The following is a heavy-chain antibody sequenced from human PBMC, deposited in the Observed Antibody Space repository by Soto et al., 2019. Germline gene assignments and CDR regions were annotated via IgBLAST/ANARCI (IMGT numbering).Heavy chain of an antibody. CDR1: GFTFSSYG. D-gene: IGHD5-12*01. Sequence: PGGSLRLSCAASGFTFSSYGMHWVRQAPGKGLEWVAVISYDGSNKYYADSVKGRFTISRDNSKNTLYLQMNSLRAEDTAVYYCAKDRRDGYNSFDYWGRGTMVTVSS. CDR2: ISYDGSNK. V-gene: IGHV3-30*18. J-gene: IGHJ4*02. CDR3: AKDRRDGYNSFDY.